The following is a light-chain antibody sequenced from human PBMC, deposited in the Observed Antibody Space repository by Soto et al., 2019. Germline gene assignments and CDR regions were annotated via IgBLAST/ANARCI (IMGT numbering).Light chain of an antibody. V-gene: IGLV1-51*02. J-gene: IGLJ3*02. Sequence: VLTQPPSVSAAPGQKVTISCSVSSSNIGNNYVSWYQQLPGTAPKLLIYENNKRPSGIPDRFSGSKSGTSATLGITGLQTGDEADYYCGTWDSSLSAWVFGGGTKLTVL. CDR2: ENN. CDR1: SSNIGNNY. CDR3: GTWDSSLSAWV.